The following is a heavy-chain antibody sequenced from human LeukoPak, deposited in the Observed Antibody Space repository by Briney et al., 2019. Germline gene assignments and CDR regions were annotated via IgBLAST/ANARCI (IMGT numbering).Heavy chain of an antibody. J-gene: IGHJ4*02. CDR3: ALGQGRSRYDYFDY. D-gene: IGHD5-12*01. V-gene: IGHV1-69*06. Sequence: ASVKVSCKASGGTFSSYAISWVRQAPGQGLEWMGGIIPIFGTANYAQEFQGRVTITADKSTSTAYMELSSLRSEDTAVYYCALGQGRSRYDYFDYWGQGTLVTVSS. CDR2: IIPIFGTA. CDR1: GGTFSSYA.